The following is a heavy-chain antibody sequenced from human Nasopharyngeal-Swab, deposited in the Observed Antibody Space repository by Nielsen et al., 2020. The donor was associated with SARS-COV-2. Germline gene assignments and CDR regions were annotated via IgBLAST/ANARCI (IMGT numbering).Heavy chain of an antibody. CDR1: GFIFSAPA. CDR3: TTDFYFDY. V-gene: IGHV3-73*01. J-gene: IGHJ4*02. CDR2: IGDKDHNYAT. Sequence: GESLKISCAASGFIFSAPAMHWVRQAPGKGLEWLGRIGDKDHNYATTYGASVKGRFTISRDDSKNTAFLQMDSLKTEDTALYYCTTDFYFDYWGQGTLVTVSS.